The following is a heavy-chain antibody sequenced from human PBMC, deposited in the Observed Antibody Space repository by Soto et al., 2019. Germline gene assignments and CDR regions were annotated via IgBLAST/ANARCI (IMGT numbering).Heavy chain of an antibody. CDR1: GGSISSSSYY. V-gene: IGHV4-39*01. CDR3: ARQYCSGGSCYLLDY. D-gene: IGHD2-15*01. CDR2: IYYSGST. Sequence: SETLSLTCTVSGGSISSSSYYWGWTRQPPGKGLEWIGSIYYSGSTYYNPSLKSRVTISVDTSKNQFSLKLSSVTAADTAVYYCARQYCSGGSCYLLDYWGQGTLVTVSS. J-gene: IGHJ4*02.